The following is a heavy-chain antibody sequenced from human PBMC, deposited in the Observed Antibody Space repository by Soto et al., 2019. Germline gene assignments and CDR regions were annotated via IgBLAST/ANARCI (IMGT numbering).Heavy chain of an antibody. J-gene: IGHJ4*02. Sequence: QVQLQESGPGLVKPSETLSLTCTVSGGSISSYYWSWIRQPPGKGLEWIGYIYYSGSTNYNPSLKSRVTISVDTSKNQFSLKLSSVTAADTAVYYCARHIPRRSVTTYFDYWGQGTLVTVSS. CDR3: ARHIPRRSVTTYFDY. V-gene: IGHV4-59*08. CDR1: GGSISSYY. CDR2: IYYSGST. D-gene: IGHD4-17*01.